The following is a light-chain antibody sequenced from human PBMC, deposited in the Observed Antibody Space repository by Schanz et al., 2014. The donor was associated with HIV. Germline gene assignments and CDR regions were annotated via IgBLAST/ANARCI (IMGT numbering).Light chain of an antibody. J-gene: IGLJ3*02. Sequence: QSVLTQPPSASGSPGQSVTISCTGTSSDVGDYNYVSWYQQHPGTAPKIMIYEVSKRPSGVPDRFSGSKSGNTASLTISGLQAEDEADYYCCSFAGTIWVFGRGAKLTVL. V-gene: IGLV2-8*01. CDR2: EVS. CDR1: SSDVGDYNY. CDR3: CSFAGTIWV.